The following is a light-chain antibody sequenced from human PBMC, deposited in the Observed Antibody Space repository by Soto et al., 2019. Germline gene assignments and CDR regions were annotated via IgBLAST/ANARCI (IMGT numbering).Light chain of an antibody. CDR2: GAS. Sequence: EIVLTQSPCTLSLSPGERATLSCRASQSVSNNYLAWYQQKPGQAPRLLIYGASNRATGIPDRFSGSGSGTDFTLTIRGLEPEDFALYYCQQYAGSPITFGQGTRLEI. V-gene: IGKV3-20*01. CDR3: QQYAGSPIT. J-gene: IGKJ5*01. CDR1: QSVSNNY.